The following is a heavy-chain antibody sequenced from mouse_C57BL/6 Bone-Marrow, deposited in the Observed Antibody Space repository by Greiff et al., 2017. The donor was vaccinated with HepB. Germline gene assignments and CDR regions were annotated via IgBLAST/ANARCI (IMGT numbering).Heavy chain of an antibody. D-gene: IGHD4-1*02. CDR1: GYTFTDYY. J-gene: IGHJ2*01. V-gene: IGHV1-26*01. CDR2: INPNNGGT. Sequence: VQLKQSGPELVKPGASVKISCKASGYTFTDYYMNWVKQSHGKSLEWIGDINPNNGGTSYNQKFKGKATLTVDKSSSTAYMELRSLTSEDSAVYYCARPSTGYYFDYWGQGTTLTVSS. CDR3: ARPSTGYYFDY.